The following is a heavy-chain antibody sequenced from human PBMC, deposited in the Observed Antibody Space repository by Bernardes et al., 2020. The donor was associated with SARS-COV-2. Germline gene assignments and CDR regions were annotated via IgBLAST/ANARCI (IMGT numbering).Heavy chain of an antibody. CDR3: AKDGSRWYGDNNWFDP. CDR2: ISGIDGST. CDR1: GFTFSSYA. V-gene: IGHV3-23*01. Sequence: GGSLRLSCAASGFTFSSYAMSWVRQAPGKGLEWVSGISGIDGSTYYADSVKGRFTISRDNSKNTLYLQMNSLKADDTAVYYCAKDGSRWYGDNNWFDPWGQGTLVTVSS. J-gene: IGHJ5*02. D-gene: IGHD6-13*01.